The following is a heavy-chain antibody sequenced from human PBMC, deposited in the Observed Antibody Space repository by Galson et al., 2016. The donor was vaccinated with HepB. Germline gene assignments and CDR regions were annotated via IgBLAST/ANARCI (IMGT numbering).Heavy chain of an antibody. D-gene: IGHD3-22*01. V-gene: IGHV3-30*18. J-gene: IGHJ4*02. Sequence: SLRLSCAVRGFTFENYGMHWVRQAPGKGPEWLSLISHEGANKYYADSVKGRFTISRDNSENTLYLQMNSLRPEDTAVYYCAKVSDYHDSSGLFDYWGQGTQVTGSS. CDR2: ISHEGANK. CDR3: AKVSDYHDSSGLFDY. CDR1: GFTFENYG.